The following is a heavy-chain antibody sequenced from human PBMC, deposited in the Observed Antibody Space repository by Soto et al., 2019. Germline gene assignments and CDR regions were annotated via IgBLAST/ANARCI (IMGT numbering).Heavy chain of an antibody. D-gene: IGHD3-22*01. V-gene: IGHV5-51*01. J-gene: IGHJ4*02. CDR1: GCRFTNDG. CDR3: ARADYDTSAYYFDY. Sequence: PGESLKISCKGSGCRFTNDGIVWMRQMPGKGLEWVGIIYPGDSDTQYSPSFEAQVTISADNSISTAFLQMNSLSDEDTAVYYCARADYDTSAYYFDYWGQGALVTVSS. CDR2: IYPGDSDT.